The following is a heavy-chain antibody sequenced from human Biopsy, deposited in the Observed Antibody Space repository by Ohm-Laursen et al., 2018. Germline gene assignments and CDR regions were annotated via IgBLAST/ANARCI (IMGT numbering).Heavy chain of an antibody. D-gene: IGHD1-26*01. V-gene: IGHV3-23*01. J-gene: IGHJ6*02. Sequence: SLRLSCAASGFTFSTYAMSWVRQAPGKGLEWVSSITSSGASTDFADSVKGRFTISRDNSKNTLYLQMNSLRAEDTGVYYCARDPIVGSKADGMDVWGQGTTVTVSS. CDR1: GFTFSTYA. CDR2: ITSSGAST. CDR3: ARDPIVGSKADGMDV.